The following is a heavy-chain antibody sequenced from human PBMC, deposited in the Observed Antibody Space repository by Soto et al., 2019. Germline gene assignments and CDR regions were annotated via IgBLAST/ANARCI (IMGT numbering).Heavy chain of an antibody. Sequence: QVQLVQSGAEVKKPGSSVKVSCKASGGTFSSYTISWVRQAPGQGLEWMGRIIPILGIANYAQKFQGRVTITADKSTGTAYMGLSSLRSEDTAVYYCASLFGYSSSWSTVDYWGQGTLVTVSS. CDR3: ASLFGYSSSWSTVDY. J-gene: IGHJ4*02. CDR1: GGTFSSYT. D-gene: IGHD6-13*01. CDR2: IIPILGIA. V-gene: IGHV1-69*02.